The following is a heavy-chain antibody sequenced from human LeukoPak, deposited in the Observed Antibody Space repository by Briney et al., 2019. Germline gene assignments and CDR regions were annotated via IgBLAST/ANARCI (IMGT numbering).Heavy chain of an antibody. V-gene: IGHV3-74*01. Sequence: GGSLRLSCTASGFSFSGHWMHWARQLPGKGLVWVSRISPTGSTTSYADSVKGRFTVSRDNAKNTLYLQVNNLRAEDTAVYYFARRPNSHLAGIGFWGQGTLLTVSS. CDR1: GFSFSGHW. D-gene: IGHD1-14*01. J-gene: IGHJ4*02. CDR2: ISPTGSTT. CDR3: ARRPNSHLAGIGF.